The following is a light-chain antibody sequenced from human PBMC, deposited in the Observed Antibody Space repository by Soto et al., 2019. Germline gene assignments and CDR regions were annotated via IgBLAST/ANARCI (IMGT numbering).Light chain of an antibody. V-gene: IGKV1-5*03. J-gene: IGKJ5*01. CDR2: ATS. CDR1: QTINSW. CDR3: QKLDSYPLT. Sequence: DLQMTQSPSTLSASVGDRDTITCWASQTINSWLAWYQQKPGKAPKLLIYATSNLESGVPSRFSGSGSGTEFTLTISSLQPEEFASYYCQKLDSYPLTFGQGTRLEIK.